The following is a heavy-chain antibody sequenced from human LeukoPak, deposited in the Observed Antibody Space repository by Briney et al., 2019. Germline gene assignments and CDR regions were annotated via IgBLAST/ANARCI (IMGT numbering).Heavy chain of an antibody. J-gene: IGHJ3*02. CDR1: GGTFSSYA. D-gene: IGHD1-26*01. CDR2: IIPIFGTA. CDR3: ASQRGPVIYSGSPGAFDI. V-gene: IGHV1-69*05. Sequence: GASVKVSCKASGGTFSSYAISWVRQAPGQGLEWMGGIIPIFGTANYAQKFQGRVTITTDESTSIAYMELSSLRSEDTAVYYCASQRGPVIYSGSPGAFDIWGQGTMVTVSS.